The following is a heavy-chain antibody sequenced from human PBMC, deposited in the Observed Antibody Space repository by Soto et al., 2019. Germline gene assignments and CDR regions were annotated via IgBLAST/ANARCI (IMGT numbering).Heavy chain of an antibody. J-gene: IGHJ3*02. V-gene: IGHV1-8*02. CDR2: MNPNSGNT. CDR1: GYTFTSYD. Sequence: ASVKVSCKASGYTFTSYDINWVRQATGQGLEWMGWMNPNSGNTGYAQKFQGRVTMTRNTSISTAYMELSSLRSEGTAVYYCARGPAGLAVAGFDAFDIWGQGTMVTVSS. D-gene: IGHD6-19*01. CDR3: ARGPAGLAVAGFDAFDI.